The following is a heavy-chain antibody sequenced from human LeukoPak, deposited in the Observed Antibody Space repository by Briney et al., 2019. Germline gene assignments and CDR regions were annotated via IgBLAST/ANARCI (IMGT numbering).Heavy chain of an antibody. J-gene: IGHJ4*02. V-gene: IGHV3-15*01. Sequence: AGSLRLSCAASGFTFSNAWMSWVRQAPGKGLEWVGRIKTKTDGGTTDYAAPVKGRFTISRDDSKNTLYLQMNSLKTEDTAVYYCTTERGSYRGPLDYWGQGTLVTVSS. D-gene: IGHD1-26*01. CDR1: GFTFSNAW. CDR3: TTERGSYRGPLDY. CDR2: IKTKTDGGTT.